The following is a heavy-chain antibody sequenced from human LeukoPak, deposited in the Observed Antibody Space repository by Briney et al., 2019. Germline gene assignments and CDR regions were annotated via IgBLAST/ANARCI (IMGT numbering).Heavy chain of an antibody. CDR1: GFTFSSYS. CDR3: ARPVPRGGFNWFDP. V-gene: IGHV3-48*02. CDR2: ISSSSSTI. J-gene: IGHJ5*02. D-gene: IGHD3-10*01. Sequence: GGSLRLSCAASGFTFSSYSMNWVRQAPGKGLERVSYISSSSSTIYYADSVKGRFTISRDNAKNSLYLQMNSLRDEDTAVYYCARPVPRGGFNWFDPWGQGTLVTVSS.